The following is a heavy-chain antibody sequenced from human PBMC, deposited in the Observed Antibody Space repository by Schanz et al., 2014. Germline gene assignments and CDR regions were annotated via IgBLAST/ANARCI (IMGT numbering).Heavy chain of an antibody. CDR3: AKGPYYYYYMDV. J-gene: IGHJ6*03. CDR2: VSSSSSYT. V-gene: IGHV3-11*06. Sequence: QVHLLESGGGLVEPGGSLRLSCAASGFTFSDYYMSWIRQAPGKGLEWVSYVSSSSSYTHYADSVKGRFTISRDNAKNSLYLQMNSLRADDTAVYYCAKGPYYYYYMDVWGNGTTVTVSS. CDR1: GFTFSDYY.